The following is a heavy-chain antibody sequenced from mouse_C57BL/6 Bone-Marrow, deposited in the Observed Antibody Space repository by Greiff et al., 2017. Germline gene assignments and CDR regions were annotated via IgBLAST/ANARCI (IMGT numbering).Heavy chain of an antibody. V-gene: IGHV1-69*01. CDR2: IDPSDSYT. D-gene: IGHD2-1*01. Sequence: QVQLQQPGAELVLPGASVKLSCKASGYTFTSYWMHWVKQRPGQGLEWIGEIDPSDSYTNYNQKFKGKSTLTVDKSSCTAYMQLSSLTSADSAVDYCARDGNYVRFFAYWGQGTLVTVSA. J-gene: IGHJ3*01. CDR1: GYTFTSYW. CDR3: ARDGNYVRFFAY.